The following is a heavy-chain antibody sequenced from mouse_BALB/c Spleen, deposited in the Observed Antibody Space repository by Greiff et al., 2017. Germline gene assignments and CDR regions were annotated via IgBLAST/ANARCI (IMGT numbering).Heavy chain of an antibody. J-gene: IGHJ1*01. CDR1: GFTFTDYY. CDR2: IRNKANGYTT. CDR3: ARVLRDWYFDV. Sequence: EVMLVESGGGLVQPGGSLRLSCATSGFTFTDYYMSWVRQPPGKALEWLGFIRNKANGYTTEYSAYVKGRFTISRDNSHSILYLQRNTLRAEDSATYYGARVLRDWYFDVWGEGTTVTVAS. D-gene: IGHD1-1*01. V-gene: IGHV7-3*02.